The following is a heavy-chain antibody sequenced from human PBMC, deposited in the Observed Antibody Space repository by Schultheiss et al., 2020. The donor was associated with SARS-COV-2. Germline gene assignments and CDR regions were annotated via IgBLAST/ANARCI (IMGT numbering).Heavy chain of an antibody. CDR1: GFTFSSYA. CDR2: ISGSGGST. V-gene: IGHV3-23*01. CDR3: AKGVTSYYYYGMDV. D-gene: IGHD2-21*02. Sequence: GGSLRLSCAASGFTFSSYAMHWVRQAPGKGLEWVSAISGSGGSTYYADSVKGRFTISRDNSKNTLYLQMNSLRAEDTAVYYCAKGVTSYYYYGMDVWGQGTTVTVSS. J-gene: IGHJ6*02.